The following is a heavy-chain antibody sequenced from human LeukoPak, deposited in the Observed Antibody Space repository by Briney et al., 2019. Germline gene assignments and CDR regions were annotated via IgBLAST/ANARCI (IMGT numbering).Heavy chain of an antibody. D-gene: IGHD3-9*01. CDR3: AKSLTYYDIFFDY. Sequence: GASVKVSCTASGYTFTSYYLHWVRQAPGQGLEWMGIINPSGGSTTYAQNFQGRVTMTRDTSTSTVYMELSSLRSEDTAVYYCAKSLTYYDIFFDYWGQGTLVTVSS. J-gene: IGHJ4*02. CDR1: GYTFTSYY. CDR2: INPSGGST. V-gene: IGHV1-46*01.